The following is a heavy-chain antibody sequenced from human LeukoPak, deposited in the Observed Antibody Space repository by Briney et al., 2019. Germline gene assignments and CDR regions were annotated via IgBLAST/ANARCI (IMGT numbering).Heavy chain of an antibody. CDR2: ISSSSSYI. D-gene: IGHD3-22*01. CDR1: GFTFSSYS. J-gene: IGHJ3*02. CDR3: ARAMRSNYYYDNSGNDAFDI. Sequence: GGSLRLSCAASGFTFSSYSMNWVRQAPGKGLEWVSSISSSSSYIYYADSVKGRFTISRDNAKNSLYLQMNSLRAEDTAVYYCARAMRSNYYYDNSGNDAFDIWGQGTMVTVSS. V-gene: IGHV3-21*01.